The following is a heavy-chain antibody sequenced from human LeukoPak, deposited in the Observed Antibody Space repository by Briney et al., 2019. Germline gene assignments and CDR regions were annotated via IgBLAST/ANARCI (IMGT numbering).Heavy chain of an antibody. Sequence: GGSLRLSCAASGFTFDDYAMHWFRQAPGKGLEWLSYISGSSSTIYYADSVKGRFTISRDNAKNSLYLQMNSLRAEDTAVYYCAREQQLVYEYWGQGTLVTVSS. J-gene: IGHJ4*02. V-gene: IGHV3-48*01. D-gene: IGHD6-13*01. CDR2: ISGSSSTI. CDR1: GFTFDDYA. CDR3: AREQQLVYEY.